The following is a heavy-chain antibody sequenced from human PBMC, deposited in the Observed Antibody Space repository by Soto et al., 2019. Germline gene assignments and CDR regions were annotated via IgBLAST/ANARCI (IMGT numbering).Heavy chain of an antibody. CDR3: ARVGGYDILTGPSWFDP. CDR2: IYYSGST. Sequence: SETLSLTCTVSGGSISSSSYYWGWIRQPPGKGLEWIGSIYYSGSTYYNPSLKSRVTISVDRSKNQFSLKLSSVTAADTAVYYCARVGGYDILTGPSWFDPWGQGTLVTVSS. D-gene: IGHD3-9*01. CDR1: GGSISSSSYY. J-gene: IGHJ5*02. V-gene: IGHV4-39*07.